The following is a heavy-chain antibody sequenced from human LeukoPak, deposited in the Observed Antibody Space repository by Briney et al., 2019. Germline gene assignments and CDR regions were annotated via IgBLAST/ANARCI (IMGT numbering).Heavy chain of an antibody. CDR2: IYYSGST. CDR1: GGSISSYY. CDR3: ARVSRDGYNYVVDY. V-gene: IGHV4-59*01. J-gene: IGHJ4*02. D-gene: IGHD5-24*01. Sequence: SETLSLTCTVSGGSISSYYWSWIRQPPGKGLEWIGCIYYSGSTNYNPSLKSRVTISVDTSKNQFSLKLSSVTAADTAVYYCARVSRDGYNYVVDYWGQGTLVTVSS.